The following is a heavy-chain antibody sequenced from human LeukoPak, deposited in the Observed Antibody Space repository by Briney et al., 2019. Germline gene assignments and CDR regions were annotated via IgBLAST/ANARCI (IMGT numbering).Heavy chain of an antibody. V-gene: IGHV4-4*02. CDR3: ARVEEGYGSGRRGNFYYYYMDV. J-gene: IGHJ6*03. CDR2: IYHSAST. CDR1: GGSISISNW. D-gene: IGHD3-10*01. Sequence: SGTLSLTCAVSGGSISISNWWSWVRQPPGKGLEWIGEIYHSASTNYNPSLKSRVTISVDKSKNQFSLKLSSVTAADTAVYYCARVEEGYGSGRRGNFYYYYMDVWGKGTTVTISS.